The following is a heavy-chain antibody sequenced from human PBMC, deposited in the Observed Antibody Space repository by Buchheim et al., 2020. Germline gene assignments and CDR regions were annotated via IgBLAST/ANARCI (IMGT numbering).Heavy chain of an antibody. Sequence: QVQLQESGPGLVKPSQTLSLTSTVSGGSISSGSYYWSRIRQPAGKGLEWIGRIYTSGSTNYNPSLQSRVTISVDTSKNQFSLKLSSVTAADAAVYYCARIPALVGEASFDYWGQGTL. CDR2: IYTSGST. D-gene: IGHD1-26*01. CDR1: GGSISSGSYY. J-gene: IGHJ4*02. CDR3: ARIPALVGEASFDY. V-gene: IGHV4-61*02.